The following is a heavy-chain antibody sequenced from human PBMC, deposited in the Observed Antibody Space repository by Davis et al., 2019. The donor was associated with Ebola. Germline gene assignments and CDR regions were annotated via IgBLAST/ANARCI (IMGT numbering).Heavy chain of an antibody. D-gene: IGHD3-3*01. Sequence: GESLKISCAASGFTFTSYAMNWVRQAPGKGLEWVSSISSSSSYIYYADSVKGRFTISRDNAKNSLYLQMNSLRDEDTSVYYCARGGYYDFWSAVMVNWFDPWGQGTLVTVSS. CDR3: ARGGYYDFWSAVMVNWFDP. CDR1: GFTFTSYA. V-gene: IGHV3-21*01. CDR2: ISSSSSYI. J-gene: IGHJ5*02.